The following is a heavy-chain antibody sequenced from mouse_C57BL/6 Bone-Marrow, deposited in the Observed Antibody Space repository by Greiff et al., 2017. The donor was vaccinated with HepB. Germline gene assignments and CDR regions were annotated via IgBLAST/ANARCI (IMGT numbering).Heavy chain of an antibody. CDR1: GFNIKDDY. CDR2: IDPDNGDT. Sequence: VQLQQSGAELVRPGASVKLSCTASGFNIKDDYMHGVKRRPEQGLEWIGWIDPDNGDTEDASKFRGKATITADTSSNPAYLQLSSLTSEDTAVYYCTLYGNYEGWYFDVWGTGTTVTVSS. D-gene: IGHD2-1*01. J-gene: IGHJ1*03. CDR3: TLYGNYEGWYFDV. V-gene: IGHV14-4*01.